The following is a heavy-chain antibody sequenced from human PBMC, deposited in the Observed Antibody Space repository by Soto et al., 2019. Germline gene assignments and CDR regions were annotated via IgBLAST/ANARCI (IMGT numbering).Heavy chain of an antibody. Sequence: PSQTLSLTCAISGDSVSSNSAAWNWIRQSPSRGLEWLGRTYYRSKWYNDYAVSVKSRITINPDTSKNQFSLQLNSVTPEDTAVYYCARDYYGLGSYYNADYYFGMDVWGQGTTVTVS. V-gene: IGHV6-1*01. CDR2: TYYRSKWYN. D-gene: IGHD3-10*01. CDR3: ARDYYGLGSYYNADYYFGMDV. CDR1: GDSVSSNSAA. J-gene: IGHJ6*02.